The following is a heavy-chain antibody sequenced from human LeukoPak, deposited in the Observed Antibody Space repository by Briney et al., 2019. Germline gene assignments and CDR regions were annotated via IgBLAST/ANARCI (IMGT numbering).Heavy chain of an antibody. J-gene: IGHJ4*02. V-gene: IGHV4-39*07. CDR2: IYHSGFA. CDR1: GGSINTNNYY. Sequence: SETLSLTRNVSGGSINTNNYYWGWIRQPPGKGLEWIGSIYHSGFAYYNPSLKSRVTISVDTSKNQFSLKLSSVTAADTAVYYCARGGSYRPLDYWGQGTLVTVSS. D-gene: IGHD1-26*01. CDR3: ARGGSYRPLDY.